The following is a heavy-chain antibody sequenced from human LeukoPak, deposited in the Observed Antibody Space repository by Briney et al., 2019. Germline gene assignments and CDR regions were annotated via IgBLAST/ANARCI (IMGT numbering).Heavy chain of an antibody. D-gene: IGHD4/OR15-4a*01. Sequence: GGSLRLSCAASGFTFSSYWMHWVRQAPGKGLVWISRINSDGSSTSYADSVKGRFTISRDNSKNTLYLQMNSLRAEDTAVYYCARRAGAYSHPYDYWGQGTLVTVSS. J-gene: IGHJ4*02. CDR2: INSDGSST. V-gene: IGHV3-74*01. CDR1: GFTFSSYW. CDR3: ARRAGAYSHPYDY.